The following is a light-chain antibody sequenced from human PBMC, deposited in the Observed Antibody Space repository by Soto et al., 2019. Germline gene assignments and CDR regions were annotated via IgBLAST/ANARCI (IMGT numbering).Light chain of an antibody. CDR2: EFN. V-gene: IGLV2-23*02. J-gene: IGLJ1*01. Sequence: QSVLTQPASVSGSPGQSITISCTGTNSDVGTYILVSWYQQHPGNAPQLMIYEFNKRPSGVSDRFSGSKSGNTASLTISGLQAEDEADYYCCAYACSQNYVFGNGTKVTVL. CDR3: CAYACSQNYV. CDR1: NSDVGTYIL.